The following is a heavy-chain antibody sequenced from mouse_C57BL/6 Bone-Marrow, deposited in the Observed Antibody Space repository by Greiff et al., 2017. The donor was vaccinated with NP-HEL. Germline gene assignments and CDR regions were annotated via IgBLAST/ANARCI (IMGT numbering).Heavy chain of an antibody. CDR3: ARDGYYGDYAMDY. CDR2: ISDGGSYT. V-gene: IGHV5-4*01. J-gene: IGHJ4*01. CDR1: GFTFSSYA. Sequence: DVMLVESGGGLVKPGGSLKLSCAASGFTFSSYAMSWVRQTPEKRLEWVATISDGGSYTYYPDNVKGRFTISRDNAKNNLYLQMSHLKSEDTAMYYCARDGYYGDYAMDYWGQGTSVTVSS. D-gene: IGHD2-3*01.